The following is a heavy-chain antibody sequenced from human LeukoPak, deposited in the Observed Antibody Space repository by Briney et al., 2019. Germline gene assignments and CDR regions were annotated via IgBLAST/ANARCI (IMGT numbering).Heavy chain of an antibody. Sequence: SETLSLTCAVYGGSFSGYYWSWIRQPPGKGLEWIGEINHSGSTNYNPSLKSRVTISVDTSKNQFSLKLSSVTVADTAVYYCARGPPARELELRGFSHDYWGQGTLVTVSS. CDR2: INHSGST. D-gene: IGHD1-7*01. CDR3: ARGPPARELELRGFSHDY. CDR1: GGSFSGYY. V-gene: IGHV4-34*01. J-gene: IGHJ4*02.